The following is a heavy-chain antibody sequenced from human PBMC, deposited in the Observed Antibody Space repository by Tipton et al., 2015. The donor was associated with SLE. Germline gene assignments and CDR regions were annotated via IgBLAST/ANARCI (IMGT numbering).Heavy chain of an antibody. CDR2: IYYTGTT. Sequence: GLVKPSETLSLTCTVSGGTMTGSYWSWIRQPPGKGLEWLGYIYYTGTTKYNPPLRSRVTISVDTSKNQFSLRLKSVTAADTAVYYCARDFEQYSSGWFYYYYGMDVWGQGTTVTVSS. CDR1: GGTMTGSY. J-gene: IGHJ6*02. CDR3: ARDFEQYSSGWFYYYYGMDV. V-gene: IGHV4-59*01. D-gene: IGHD6-19*01.